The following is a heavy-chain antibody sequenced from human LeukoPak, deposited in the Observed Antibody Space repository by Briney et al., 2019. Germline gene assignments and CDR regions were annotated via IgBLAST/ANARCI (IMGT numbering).Heavy chain of an antibody. Sequence: ASVKVSCKASGYTFTSYAMNWVRQAPGKGLEWMGGFDPEDGETIYAQKFQGRVTMTEDTSTDTAYMELSSLRSEDTAVYYCARDVLAVGGWQQPFDYWAREPWSPSPQ. J-gene: IGHJ4*02. CDR3: ARDVLAVGGWQQPFDY. CDR2: FDPEDGET. V-gene: IGHV1-24*01. D-gene: IGHD6-13*01. CDR1: GYTFTSYA.